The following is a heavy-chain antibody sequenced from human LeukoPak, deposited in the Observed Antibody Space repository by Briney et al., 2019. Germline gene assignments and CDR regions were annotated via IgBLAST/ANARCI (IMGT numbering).Heavy chain of an antibody. CDR2: ISSSSSYI. CDR3: ARDHPSHLYRRAYVDAFDI. D-gene: IGHD6-25*01. V-gene: IGHV3-21*01. Sequence: GGSLRLSCGASGFIFSYHSMLWPRQAPGKGLEWVSSISSSSSYIYYADSVKGRFTISRDNAKNSLYLQMNSLRSYDVAVSYCARDHPSHLYRRAYVDAFDIWGQGTMVTVSS. CDR1: GFIFSYHS. J-gene: IGHJ3*02.